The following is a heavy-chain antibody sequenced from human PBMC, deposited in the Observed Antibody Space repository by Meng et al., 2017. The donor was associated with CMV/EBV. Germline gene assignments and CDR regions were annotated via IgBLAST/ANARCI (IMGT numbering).Heavy chain of an antibody. CDR3: ARESMVRGED. CDR2: INHSGST. J-gene: IGHJ4*02. V-gene: IGHV4-34*01. CDR1: GGYFSGYY. D-gene: IGHD3-10*01. Sequence: QGQLQQWGAGLCKPSKHPYLTSAVHGGYFSGYYWSGIRQPPGKGLEWIGEINHSGSTNNNPSLKSRVTISVDTSKNQFSLKLSSVTAADTAVYYCARESMVRGEDWGQRTLVTVSS.